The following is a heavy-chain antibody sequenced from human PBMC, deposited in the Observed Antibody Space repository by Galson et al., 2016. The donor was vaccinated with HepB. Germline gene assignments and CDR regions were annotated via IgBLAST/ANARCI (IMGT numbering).Heavy chain of an antibody. CDR1: GYRFANYW. J-gene: IGHJ3*01. Sequence: QSGAEVKKPGESLQISCKGSGYRFANYWIGWVRQMPGKGLESMGIVYPGNSEIRYSPSFQGQVTISADKSITTVYLRWNSLKASDSAICYCARHECRGSDCFSAYDFWGQGTVVTVSS. CDR3: ARHECRGSDCFSAYDF. V-gene: IGHV5-51*01. CDR2: VYPGNSEI. D-gene: IGHD2-21*02.